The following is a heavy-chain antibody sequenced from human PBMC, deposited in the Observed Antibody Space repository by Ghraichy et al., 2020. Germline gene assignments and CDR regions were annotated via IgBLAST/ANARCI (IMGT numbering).Heavy chain of an antibody. D-gene: IGHD1-20*01. CDR1: GGSISSSSYY. CDR3: ARNNWNPFFDY. J-gene: IGHJ4*02. Sequence: SETLSLTYTVSGGSISSSSYYWGWIRQPPGKGLEWIGSIYYSGTTYYNPSLKSRVTISVDTSKNQVSLKLSSVTAEDTAVYFCARNNWNPFFDYWGQGTLVTVSS. V-gene: IGHV4-39*01. CDR2: IYYSGTT.